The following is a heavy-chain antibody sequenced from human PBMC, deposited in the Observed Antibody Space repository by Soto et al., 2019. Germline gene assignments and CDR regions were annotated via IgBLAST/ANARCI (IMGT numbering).Heavy chain of an antibody. V-gene: IGHV1-69*01. CDR3: ARSQGSSTSLEIYYYYYYGMDV. CDR2: IIPISGTA. Sequence: QVQLVQSGAEVKKPGSSVNVSCKASGGTFSSYAISWVRQAPGQGLEWMGGIIPISGTANHAQKFQGRVTITADESTSTAYMELSSLRSEDTAVYYCARSQGSSTSLEIYYYYYYGMDVWGQGTTVTVSS. J-gene: IGHJ6*02. D-gene: IGHD2-2*01. CDR1: GGTFSSYA.